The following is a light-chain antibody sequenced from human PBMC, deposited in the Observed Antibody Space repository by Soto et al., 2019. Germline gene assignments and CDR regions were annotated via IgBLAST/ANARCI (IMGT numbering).Light chain of an antibody. CDR2: EVS. Sequence: QSALTQPASVSGSPGQSITISCTGTSSDVGGYNYVSWYQQHPGKAPKLMIYEVSNRPSGVSNRFSGSKSGNTASLTISGLQAEDEADYYCSSYTSSSTLGFVFGTGTKVIVL. J-gene: IGLJ1*01. CDR1: SSDVGGYNY. V-gene: IGLV2-14*01. CDR3: SSYTSSSTLGFV.